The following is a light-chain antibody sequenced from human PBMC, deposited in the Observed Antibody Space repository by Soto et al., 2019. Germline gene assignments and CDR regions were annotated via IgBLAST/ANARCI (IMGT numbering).Light chain of an antibody. CDR2: RAP. J-gene: IGKJ1*01. V-gene: IGKV1-5*03. Sequence: DIQMTQSPSTLSASVGDRVTITCRASQTINNWLAWYQQKPGKAPKLLIYRAPSLENGVPSRFSGRGSGTDFIFTITSLQPDDFATYYCQQYSSDSTFGQGPKVEI. CDR3: QQYSSDST. CDR1: QTINNW.